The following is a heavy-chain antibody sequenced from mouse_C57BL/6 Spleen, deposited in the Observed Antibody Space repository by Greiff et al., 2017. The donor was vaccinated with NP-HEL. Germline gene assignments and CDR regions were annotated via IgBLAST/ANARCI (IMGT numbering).Heavy chain of an antibody. CDR1: GFTFSSYT. J-gene: IGHJ1*03. V-gene: IGHV5-9*01. CDR3: ARSGYYYGYFDV. D-gene: IGHD1-1*01. CDR2: ISGGGGNT. Sequence: EVKVVESGGGLVKPGGSLKLSCAASGFTFSSYTMSWVRQTPEKRLEWVATISGGGGNTYYPDSVKGRFTISRDNAKNTLYLQSSSLRSEDTALYYCARSGYYYGYFDVWGTGTTVTVSS.